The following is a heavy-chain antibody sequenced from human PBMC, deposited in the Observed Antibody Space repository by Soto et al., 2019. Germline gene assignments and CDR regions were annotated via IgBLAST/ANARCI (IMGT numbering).Heavy chain of an antibody. CDR2: IYYSGST. CDR3: ARDYRYFDWYHYYGMDV. J-gene: IGHJ6*02. D-gene: IGHD3-9*01. Sequence: QVQLQESGPGLVKPSQTLSLTCTVSGGSISSGDYHWSWIRQPPGKGLEWIGYIYYSGSTYYNPSLKSRLTISVDTSKNQFSLKLSSVTAADTAVYYCARDYRYFDWYHYYGMDVWGQGTTVTVSS. CDR1: GGSISSGDYH. V-gene: IGHV4-30-4*01.